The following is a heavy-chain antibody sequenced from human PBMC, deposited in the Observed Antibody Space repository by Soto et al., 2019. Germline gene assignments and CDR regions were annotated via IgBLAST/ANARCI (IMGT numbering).Heavy chain of an antibody. Sequence: EVQLVESGGGLVQPGGSLRLSCAASGFTFSTYEMNWVRQAPGKGLEWLSFISSSGTTEYYADSVKGRITISRDNAKNSLYLQMNSLIADDTAVYYCARALYGSGKDFDYWGQGTLVTVSS. CDR1: GFTFSTYE. J-gene: IGHJ4*02. V-gene: IGHV3-48*03. CDR2: ISSSGTTE. D-gene: IGHD3-10*01. CDR3: ARALYGSGKDFDY.